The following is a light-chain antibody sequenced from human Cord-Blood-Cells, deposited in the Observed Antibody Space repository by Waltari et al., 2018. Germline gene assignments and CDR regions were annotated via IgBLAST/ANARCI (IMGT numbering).Light chain of an antibody. CDR3: CSYAGSGTLV. V-gene: IGLV2-23*01. J-gene: IGLJ3*02. CDR1: SSDVGSYNL. Sequence: QSALTQPASVSGSPGQSITISCTGTSSDVGSYNLVSWYQQHPGKAPKLMIYEGSKRPSGVSIRFSCSKSGNTASLTISGLQAEDEADYYCCSYAGSGTLVFGGGTKLTVL. CDR2: EGS.